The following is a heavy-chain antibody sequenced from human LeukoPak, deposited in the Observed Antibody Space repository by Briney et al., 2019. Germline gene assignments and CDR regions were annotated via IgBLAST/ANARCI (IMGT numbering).Heavy chain of an antibody. J-gene: IGHJ4*02. CDR2: IYHSGST. D-gene: IGHD3-22*01. CDR3: ARGRWLLTIWDY. V-gene: IGHV4-30-2*01. CDR1: GGSISSGGYY. Sequence: PSETLSLTCTVSGGSISSGGYYWSWIRQPPGKGLEWIGYIYHSGSTYYNPSLKSRVTISVDTSKNQFSLKLSSVTAADTAVYYCARGRWLLTIWDYWGQGTLVTVSS.